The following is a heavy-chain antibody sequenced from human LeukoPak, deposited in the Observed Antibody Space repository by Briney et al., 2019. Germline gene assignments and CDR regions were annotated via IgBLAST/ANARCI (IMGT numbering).Heavy chain of an antibody. CDR3: ARDIVGATRDAFDI. CDR2: IYHSGST. V-gene: IGHV4-38-2*02. J-gene: IGHJ3*02. CDR1: GYSISSGYY. Sequence: SETLSLTCAVSGYSISSGYYWGWIRPPPGKGLEWIGSIYHSGSTYYNPSLKSRVTISVDTSKNQFSLKLSSVTAADTAVYYCARDIVGATRDAFDIWGQGTMVTVSS. D-gene: IGHD1-26*01.